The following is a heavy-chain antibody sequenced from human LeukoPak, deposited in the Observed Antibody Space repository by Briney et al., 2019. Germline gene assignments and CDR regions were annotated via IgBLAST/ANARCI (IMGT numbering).Heavy chain of an antibody. Sequence: GGSLRLSCAASGFTFSSYAMSWVRQAPGKGREWVSAISGSGGSTYYADSVKGRFTISRDNSKNTLYLQMNSLRAEDTAVYYCANTNIVATITAFDYWGQGTLVTVSS. CDR1: GFTFSSYA. J-gene: IGHJ4*02. V-gene: IGHV3-23*01. CDR3: ANTNIVATITAFDY. CDR2: ISGSGGST. D-gene: IGHD5-12*01.